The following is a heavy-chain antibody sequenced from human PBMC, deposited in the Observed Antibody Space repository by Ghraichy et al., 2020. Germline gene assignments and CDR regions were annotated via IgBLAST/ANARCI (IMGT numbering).Heavy chain of an antibody. CDR3: ARDRYGDPFDY. V-gene: IGHV3-7*01. J-gene: IGHJ4*02. Sequence: LSLTCAASEFAFNRYWMTWVRQAPGKGLEWVANINQDGSEKYYVDSVKGRFTISRDNAKNSLYLQMNSLRAEDTAVYYCARDRYGDPFDYWGQGTLVTVSS. CDR1: EFAFNRYW. D-gene: IGHD4-17*01. CDR2: INQDGSEK.